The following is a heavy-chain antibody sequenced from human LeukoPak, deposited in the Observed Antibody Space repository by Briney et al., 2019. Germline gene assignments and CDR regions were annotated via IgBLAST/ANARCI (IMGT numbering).Heavy chain of an antibody. Sequence: GGSLRPSRAPSGLTLTDHYMDWVRQPPGKGRAWIGRYRIKPTSYTTEFAASVKGSFSISGDDSERSLYLQMNSPTAEDTAVYYWTSGWSNGSYYAFDVWGQGTMVTVSS. V-gene: IGHV3-72*01. CDR3: TSGWSNGSYYAFDV. CDR2: YRIKPTSYTT. J-gene: IGHJ3*01. D-gene: IGHD1-26*01. CDR1: GLTLTDHY.